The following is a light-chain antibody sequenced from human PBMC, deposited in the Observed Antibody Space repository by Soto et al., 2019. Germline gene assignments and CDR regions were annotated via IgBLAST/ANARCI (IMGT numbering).Light chain of an antibody. CDR2: AAS. CDR3: QLANSFPP. J-gene: IGKJ1*01. V-gene: IGKV1-12*01. Sequence: DIQMTQSPSSVSASVGDRVTITCRASQPISSWLAWYQQKPGEAHKLLIFAASTLQSGVPSRFSGRGGGTHFTLAISSLQPEDSAIYYCQLANSFPPFGRGTKV. CDR1: QPISSW.